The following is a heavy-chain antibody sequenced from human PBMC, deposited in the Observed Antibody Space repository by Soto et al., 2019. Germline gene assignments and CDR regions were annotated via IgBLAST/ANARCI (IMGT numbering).Heavy chain of an antibody. D-gene: IGHD2-2*01. CDR2: ISDTGSSH. CDR1: GFTFNNYA. CDR3: AKDRGGDCPDNSCYFGADY. Sequence: GGSLRLSCAASGFTFNNYAMSWVRQAPGKGLECVAVISDTGSSHYYAASVEGRFTISRENSKNTLSLHMDRLRVEDTAVYYCAKDRGGDCPDNSCYFGADYWGQGTPVTVSS. V-gene: IGHV3-30*18. J-gene: IGHJ4*02.